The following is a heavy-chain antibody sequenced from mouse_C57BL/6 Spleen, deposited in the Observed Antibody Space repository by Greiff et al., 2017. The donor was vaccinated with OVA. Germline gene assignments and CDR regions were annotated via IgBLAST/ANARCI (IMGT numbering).Heavy chain of an antibody. CDR2: IYPGDGDT. CDR3: AVRDVEAMDY. CDR1: GYAFSSSW. Sequence: QVQLQQSGPELVKPGASVKISCKASGYAFSSSWMNWVKQRPGKGLEWIGRIYPGDGDTNYNGKFKGKATLTADKSSSTAYMQLSSLTSEDSAVYFCAVRDVEAMDYWGQGTSVTVSS. V-gene: IGHV1-82*01. J-gene: IGHJ4*01.